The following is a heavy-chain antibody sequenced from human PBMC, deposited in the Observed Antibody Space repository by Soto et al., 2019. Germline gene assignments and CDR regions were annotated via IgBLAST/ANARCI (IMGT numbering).Heavy chain of an antibody. D-gene: IGHD6-13*01. CDR3: ARGSHSSTWTEYFQH. CDR1: GFTFSSYA. J-gene: IGHJ1*01. Sequence: QVQLVESGGGVVQPGRSLRLSCAASGFTFSSYAMHWVRQAPGKGLEWVAVISYDGSNEYYADSVKGRFTISNDNSKSTLYLQMNSLRAEDTAVYFCARGSHSSTWTEYFQHWGQGTLLTVSS. V-gene: IGHV3-30-3*01. CDR2: ISYDGSNE.